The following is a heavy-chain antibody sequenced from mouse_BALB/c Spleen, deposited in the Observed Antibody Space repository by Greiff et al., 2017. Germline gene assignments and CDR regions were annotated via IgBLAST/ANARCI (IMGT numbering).Heavy chain of an antibody. CDR1: GYTFTNYW. J-gene: IGHJ4*01. CDR2: IYPGGGYT. V-gene: IGHV1-63*02. D-gene: IGHD1-2*01. Sequence: QVQLQQSGAELVRPGTSVKISCKASGYTFTNYWLGWVKQRPGHGLEWIGDIYPGGGYTNYNEKFKGKATLTADTSSSTAYMQLSSLTSEDSAVYFCARFTTATWAMDYWGQGTSVTVSS. CDR3: ARFTTATWAMDY.